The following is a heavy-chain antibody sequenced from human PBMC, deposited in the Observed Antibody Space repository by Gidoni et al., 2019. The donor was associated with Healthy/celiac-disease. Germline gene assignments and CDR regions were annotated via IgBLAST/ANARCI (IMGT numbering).Heavy chain of an antibody. Sequence: EVQLLESGGGLVKPGGSLRPSCPASGFPFSSYAMSWVRQAPGKGLEWVSAISGSGGSTYYADSVKGRFTISRDNSKNTLYLQMNSLRAEDTAVYYCAKAFSIAAADQGDDYWGQGTLVTVSS. CDR2: ISGSGGST. CDR1: GFPFSSYA. V-gene: IGHV3-23*01. J-gene: IGHJ4*02. CDR3: AKAFSIAAADQGDDY. D-gene: IGHD6-13*01.